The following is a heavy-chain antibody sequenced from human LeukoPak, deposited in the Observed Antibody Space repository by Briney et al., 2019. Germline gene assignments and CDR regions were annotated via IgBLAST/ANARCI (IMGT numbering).Heavy chain of an antibody. D-gene: IGHD5-12*01. CDR2: ITSSSSYI. V-gene: IGHV3-21*01. CDR3: ARGPSGYHNT. CDR1: GFTFSSYS. J-gene: IGHJ4*02. Sequence: PGGSLRLSCAGSGFTFSSYSMNWVRQAPGKGLEWVSSITSSSSYIYYADSVKGRFTISRDNAKKSVYLQMNSLRAEDTAVYYCARGPSGYHNTGGQGTLVTVSS.